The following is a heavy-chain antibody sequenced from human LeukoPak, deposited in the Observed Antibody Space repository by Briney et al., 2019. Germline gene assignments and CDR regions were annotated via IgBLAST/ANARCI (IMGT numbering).Heavy chain of an antibody. V-gene: IGHV6-1*01. CDR3: ARAAGTSGWYTFDY. Sequence: SQTLSLTCAISGDSVSRNNGAWNWIRQSPSRRLEWLGRTYYRSKWYDDYAGSVKGRISISPDTSKNQFSLQLYSVTPEDTAVYYCARAAGTSGWYTFDYWGQGTLVTVSS. D-gene: IGHD6-19*01. CDR2: TYYRSKWYD. CDR1: GDSVSRNNGA. J-gene: IGHJ4*02.